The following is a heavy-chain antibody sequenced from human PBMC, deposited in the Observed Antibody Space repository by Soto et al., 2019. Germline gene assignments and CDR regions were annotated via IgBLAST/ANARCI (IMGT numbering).Heavy chain of an antibody. CDR3: AWLDPNGGGWKRNLFDS. CDR1: GYTFTSYG. D-gene: IGHD1-1*01. J-gene: IGHJ5*01. Sequence: ASVKVSCKASGYTFTSYGISWVRQAPGQGLEWMGWISAYNGNTNYAQKLQGRVTMTTDTSTSTAYMELRSLRSDDTAVYYCAWLDPNGGGWKRNLFDSWVQGTLVTVSS. V-gene: IGHV1-18*01. CDR2: ISAYNGNT.